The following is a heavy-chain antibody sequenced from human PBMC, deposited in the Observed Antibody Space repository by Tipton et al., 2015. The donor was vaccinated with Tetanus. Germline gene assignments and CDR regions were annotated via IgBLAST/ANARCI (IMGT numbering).Heavy chain of an antibody. J-gene: IGHJ4*02. V-gene: IGHV1-46*01. CDR3: ARATDPSGWTYFDF. CDR2: INPSGGGT. D-gene: IGHD6-19*01. CDR1: GFPFSRPF. Sequence: QSGAEVKKPGASVKLSCATSGFPFSRPFIHWVRQAPGHGLEWMGLINPSGGGTTYARKFRDRVTITRDTATSTVYMELSSLTSQDTAVYYCARATDPSGWTYFDFWGQGTLVPVSP.